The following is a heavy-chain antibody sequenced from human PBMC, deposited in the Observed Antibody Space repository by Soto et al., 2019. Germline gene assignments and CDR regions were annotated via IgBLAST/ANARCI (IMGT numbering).Heavy chain of an antibody. CDR2: IYHSGST. J-gene: IGHJ4*02. CDR3: ARAASGYYNY. D-gene: IGHD3-22*01. V-gene: IGHV4-30-2*01. Sequence: QRQLQESGSGLVKPSQTLSLTCAVSGGSISSGGYSWSWIRQPPGKGLEWIGYIYHSGSTYYNPSLKSRVTISVDRSTNQFSLKLSSVTAADTAVYYCARAASGYYNYWGQGTLVTVSS. CDR1: GGSISSGGYS.